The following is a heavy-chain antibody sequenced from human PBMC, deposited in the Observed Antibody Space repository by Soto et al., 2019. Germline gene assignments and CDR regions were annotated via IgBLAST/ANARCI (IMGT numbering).Heavy chain of an antibody. CDR2: IYYSGST. J-gene: IGHJ6*02. V-gene: IGHV4-31*03. CDR1: GGSISRGGYS. D-gene: IGHD3-10*01. CDR3: ARDGNLVRGFGMEV. Sequence: PSETLYITSTVSGGSISRGGYSCTWIRQHPGKGLEWIGYIYYSGSTYYNPSLKSRVTISVDTSKNQFSLKLSSVTAADTAVDYCARDGNLVRGFGMEVCGQGTTVT.